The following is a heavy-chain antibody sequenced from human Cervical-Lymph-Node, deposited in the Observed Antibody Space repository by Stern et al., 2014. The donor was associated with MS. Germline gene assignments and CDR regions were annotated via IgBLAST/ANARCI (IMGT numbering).Heavy chain of an antibody. Sequence: QLVQSGAEVQKPGSSVKVSCRASGGTFSSSDISWVRQAPGQGLEWMGGIIPIIGTANYAQKYQGRVTITADESTSTAYMELSSLRSEDTSIYYCALGGFGHYFEYWGQGTLVTVSS. CDR2: IIPIIGTA. V-gene: IGHV1-69*01. D-gene: IGHD3-10*01. J-gene: IGHJ4*02. CDR1: GGTFSSSD. CDR3: ALGGFGHYFEY.